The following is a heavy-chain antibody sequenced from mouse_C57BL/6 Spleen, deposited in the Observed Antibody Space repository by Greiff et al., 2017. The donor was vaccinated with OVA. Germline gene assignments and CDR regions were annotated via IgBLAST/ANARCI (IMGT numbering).Heavy chain of an antibody. CDR3: ARNGPLRASYWYFDV. Sequence: DVMLVESEGGLVQPGSSMKLSCTASGFTFSDYYMAWVRQVPEKGLEWVANINYDGSSTYYLDSLKSRFIISRDNAKNILYLQMSSLKSEDTATYYCARNGPLRASYWYFDVWGTGTTVTVSS. CDR2: INYDGSST. J-gene: IGHJ1*03. D-gene: IGHD3-3*01. V-gene: IGHV5-16*01. CDR1: GFTFSDYY.